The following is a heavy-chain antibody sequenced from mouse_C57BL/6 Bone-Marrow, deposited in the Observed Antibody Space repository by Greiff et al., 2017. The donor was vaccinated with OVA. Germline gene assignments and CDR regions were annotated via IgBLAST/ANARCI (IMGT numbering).Heavy chain of an antibody. CDR2: ILPGSGST. J-gene: IGHJ1*03. CDR3: TCDYGSSHWYFDV. V-gene: IGHV1-9*01. D-gene: IGHD1-1*01. Sequence: QVQLQQSGAELMKPGASVKLSCKATGYTFTGYWIEWVKQRPGHGLEWIGEILPGSGSTNYNEKFKGKATFTADTSSSTAYMQRSSLTNEDSANYCGTCDYGSSHWYFDVWGTGTTVTVSS. CDR1: GYTFTGYW.